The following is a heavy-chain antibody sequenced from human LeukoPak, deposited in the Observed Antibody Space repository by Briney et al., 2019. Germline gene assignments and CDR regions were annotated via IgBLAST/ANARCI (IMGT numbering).Heavy chain of an antibody. CDR3: ARLEWLGYYFDY. V-gene: IGHV4-39*01. D-gene: IGHD3-3*01. J-gene: IGHJ4*02. Sequence: SETLSLTCTVSGGSISSSSYYWGWIRRPPGKGLEWIGSIYYSGSTYYNPSLKSRVTISVDTSKNQFSLKLSSVTAADTAVYYCARLEWLGYYFDYWGQGTLVTVSS. CDR2: IYYSGST. CDR1: GGSISSSSYY.